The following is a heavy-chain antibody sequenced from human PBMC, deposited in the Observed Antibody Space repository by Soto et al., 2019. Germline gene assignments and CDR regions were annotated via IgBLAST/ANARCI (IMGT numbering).Heavy chain of an antibody. J-gene: IGHJ4*02. Sequence: QVQLVQSGAEVKKPGASVKVSCKASGYTFTSYGISWVRQAPGQGLEWMGWISAYNGNTNYAQKLQGRVTMNTDTPTSNAYMELRSLRSDGTAVYYCARDYPDILTGSTHCAYWGQGTLVTVSS. CDR2: ISAYNGNT. D-gene: IGHD3-9*01. CDR3: ARDYPDILTGSTHCAY. V-gene: IGHV1-18*01. CDR1: GYTFTSYG.